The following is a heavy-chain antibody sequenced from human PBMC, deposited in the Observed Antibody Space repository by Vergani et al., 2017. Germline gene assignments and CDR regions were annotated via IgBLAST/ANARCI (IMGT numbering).Heavy chain of an antibody. J-gene: IGHJ6*02. Sequence: QVQLVESGGGVVQPGRSLRLSCAASGFTFSSYAMHWVRQAPGKGLEWVAIISYDGSNKYYADSVKGRFTISRDNSKNTLYLQMNSLRAEDTAVYYCARDFLGGELWSVMDVWGQGTTVTVSS. CDR2: ISYDGSNK. D-gene: IGHD3-10*01. CDR3: ARDFLGGELWSVMDV. CDR1: GFTFSSYA. V-gene: IGHV3-30-3*01.